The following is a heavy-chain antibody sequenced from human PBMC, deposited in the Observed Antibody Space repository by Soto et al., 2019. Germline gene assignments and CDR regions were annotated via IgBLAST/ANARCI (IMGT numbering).Heavy chain of an antibody. CDR3: ARAPKVSGSSQTRPDF. D-gene: IGHD6-6*01. CDR2: ISQSGNT. CDR1: SGSFSGYY. J-gene: IGHJ4*02. V-gene: IGHV4-34*01. Sequence: SETLSLTCAVYSGSFSGYYWSWIRQPPGKGLEWIGEISQSGNTNYSPSLKSRVSISIDTSKKQFSLNLASVSAADTAVYYCARAPKVSGSSQTRPDFWGQGTLVTVSS.